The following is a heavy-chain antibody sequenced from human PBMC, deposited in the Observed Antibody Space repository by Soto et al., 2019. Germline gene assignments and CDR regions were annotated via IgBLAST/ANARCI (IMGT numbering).Heavy chain of an antibody. CDR3: ARDQGYCSGGSCSPYYYYGMDV. CDR2: ISSSSTYI. D-gene: IGHD2-15*01. CDR1: GFTFSSYN. J-gene: IGHJ6*02. V-gene: IGHV3-21*01. Sequence: EVQLVESGGGLVKPGGSLRLSCAASGFTFSSYNMNWVRQAPGKGLEWVSSISSSSTYIYYADSVKGRFTISRDNAKNSLYLQMNSLRAEDTAVYYCARDQGYCSGGSCSPYYYYGMDVWGQGTTVTVSS.